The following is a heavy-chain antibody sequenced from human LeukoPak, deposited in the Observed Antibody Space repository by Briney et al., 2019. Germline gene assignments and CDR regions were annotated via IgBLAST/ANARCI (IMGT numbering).Heavy chain of an antibody. D-gene: IGHD1/OR15-1a*01. V-gene: IGHV3-66*01. Sequence: SGGSLRLSCAASGFTVSSNYMSWVRQAPGKGLEWVSVIYSGGSTYYADSVKGRFTISRDNSKNTLYLQMNSLRAEDTAVYYCAREIEHDAFDIWGQGTMVTGSS. CDR1: GFTVSSNY. J-gene: IGHJ3*02. CDR3: AREIEHDAFDI. CDR2: IYSGGST.